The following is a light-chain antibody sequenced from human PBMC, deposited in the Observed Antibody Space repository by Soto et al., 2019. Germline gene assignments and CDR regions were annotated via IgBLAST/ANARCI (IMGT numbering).Light chain of an antibody. J-gene: IGKJ4*01. V-gene: IGKV3-15*01. CDR2: GAS. Sequence: EIVMTQSPATLSVSPGERVTLSCRASQSVSSNLAWYQQKPGQAPRVLIYGASTRAIGIPARFSGSGFGTEFTLTISSLQSEDFVVYYCQQYSNWPLLSFGGGTKVDI. CDR1: QSVSSN. CDR3: QQYSNWPLLS.